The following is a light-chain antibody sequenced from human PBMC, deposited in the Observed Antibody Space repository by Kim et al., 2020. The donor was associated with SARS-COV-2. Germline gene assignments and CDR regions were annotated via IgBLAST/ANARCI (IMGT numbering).Light chain of an antibody. CDR3: QVWDNGSDHWV. CDR2: YGS. CDR1: NIGTKS. V-gene: IGLV3-21*04. Sequence: APGKTARITCGGNNIGTKSVHWYQQKPGQAPVLVIYYGSDRPSGIPERFSGSNSGNTATLTISRVEAGDEADYYCQVWDNGSDHWVFGGGTQLTVL. J-gene: IGLJ3*02.